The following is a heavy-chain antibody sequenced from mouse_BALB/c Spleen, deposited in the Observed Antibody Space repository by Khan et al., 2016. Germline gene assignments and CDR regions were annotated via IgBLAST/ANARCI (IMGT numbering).Heavy chain of an antibody. CDR1: GFTFSSYA. CDR3: TRGVTTVVDYFDY. CDR2: ISSGGTT. Sequence: EVELVESGGGLVKPGESLKLSCAASGFTFSSYAMSWVRQTPEKRLEWVASISSGGTTFYPDSLKGRFTISRDNARNILYLQVSSLRSEDTAMHYCTRGVTTVVDYFDYWGPGTTLTVSS. D-gene: IGHD1-1*01. J-gene: IGHJ2*01. V-gene: IGHV5-6-5*01.